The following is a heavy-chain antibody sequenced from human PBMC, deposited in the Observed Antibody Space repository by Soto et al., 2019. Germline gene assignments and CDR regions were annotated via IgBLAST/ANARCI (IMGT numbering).Heavy chain of an antibody. CDR3: ARRSSSWTHAFDI. V-gene: IGHV1-18*04. J-gene: IGHJ3*02. Sequence: ASVKVSCKASGYTFTGYYMHWVRQAPGQGLEWMGWISAYNGNTNYAQKLQGRVTMTTDTSTSTAYMELRSLRSDDTAVYYCARRSSSWTHAFDIWGQGTMVTVSS. CDR1: GYTFTGYY. CDR2: ISAYNGNT. D-gene: IGHD6-13*01.